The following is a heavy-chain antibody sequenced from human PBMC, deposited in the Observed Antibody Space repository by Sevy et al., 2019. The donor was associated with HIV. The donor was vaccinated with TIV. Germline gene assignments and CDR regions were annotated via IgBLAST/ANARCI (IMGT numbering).Heavy chain of an antibody. Sequence: GGSLRLSCAASGFSLSSYNMNWFRQAPGKGLEWVSSISSGSGFIYYADSLKGRITISRDNAKNSLYLQMNSLRAEDTAVYYCARDKTILEGRYGMDVWGQGTTVTVSS. CDR3: ARDKTILEGRYGMDV. CDR2: ISSGSGFI. V-gene: IGHV3-21*01. CDR1: GFSLSSYN. J-gene: IGHJ6*02. D-gene: IGHD3-3*01.